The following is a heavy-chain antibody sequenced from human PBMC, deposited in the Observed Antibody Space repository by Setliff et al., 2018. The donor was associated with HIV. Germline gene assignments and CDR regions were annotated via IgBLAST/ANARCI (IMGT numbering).Heavy chain of an antibody. CDR2: IIGHSGGT. J-gene: IGHJ2*01. CDR3: ARDQRLLGIQPPYWYFDL. D-gene: IGHD6-25*01. CDR1: GGSFSAYS. Sequence: CGVFGGSFSAYSWNWIRQPPGKGLEWIGEIIGHSGGTNYNPSLKSRVTISMDTSNNHFSLNLTSLTAADTAVYYCARDQRLLGIQPPYWYFDLWGRGTLVTVSS. V-gene: IGHV4-34*12.